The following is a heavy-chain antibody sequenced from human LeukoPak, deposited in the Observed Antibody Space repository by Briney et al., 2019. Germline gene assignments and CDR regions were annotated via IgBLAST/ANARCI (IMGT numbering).Heavy chain of an antibody. CDR3: CSSTSFDTFDY. V-gene: IGHV3-15*01. CDR1: GFTFSNAW. D-gene: IGHD2-2*01. Sequence: GGSLRLSCAASGFTFSNAWMSWVRQAPGKGLEWVGRIKSKTDGGTTDYAAPVKGRFTISRDNSKNTLYLQMNSLRAEDTAVYYCCSSTSFDTFDYWGQGTLVTVSS. CDR2: IKSKTDGGTT. J-gene: IGHJ4*02.